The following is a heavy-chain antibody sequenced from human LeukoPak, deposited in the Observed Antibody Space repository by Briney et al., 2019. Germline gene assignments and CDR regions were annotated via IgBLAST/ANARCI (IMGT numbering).Heavy chain of an antibody. CDR2: ISGSGGST. CDR3: AKSYSSSWSRYYFDY. Sequence: GGSLRLSCAASGFTLSSYAMSWVRQPPGKGLEWVSAISGSGGSTYYADSVKGRFTISRDNSKNTLYLQMNSLRAEDTAVYYCAKSYSSSWSRYYFDYWGQGTLVTVSS. CDR1: GFTLSSYA. J-gene: IGHJ4*02. V-gene: IGHV3-23*01. D-gene: IGHD6-13*01.